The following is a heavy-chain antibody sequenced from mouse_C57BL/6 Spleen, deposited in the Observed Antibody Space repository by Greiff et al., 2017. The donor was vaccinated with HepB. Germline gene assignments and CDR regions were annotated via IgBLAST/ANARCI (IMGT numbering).Heavy chain of an antibody. CDR1: GYSITSGYY. D-gene: IGHD1-1*01. CDR3: ASYYYGSSSFDY. V-gene: IGHV3-6*01. J-gene: IGHJ2*01. Sequence: EVKLMESGPGLVKPSQSLSLTCSVTGYSITSGYYWNWIRQFPGNKLEWMGYISYDGSNNYNPSLKNRISITRDTSKNQFFLKLNSVTTEDTATYYCASYYYGSSSFDYWGQGTTLTVSS. CDR2: ISYDGSN.